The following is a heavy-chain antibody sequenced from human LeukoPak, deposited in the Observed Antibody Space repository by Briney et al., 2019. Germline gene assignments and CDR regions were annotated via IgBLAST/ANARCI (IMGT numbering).Heavy chain of an antibody. D-gene: IGHD1-26*01. CDR2: FDPEDGET. Sequence: PGGSLRLSCAASGFTFSSYSMNWVRQAPGKGLEWMGGFDPEDGETIYAQKFQGRVTMTEDTSTDTAYMELSSLRSEDTAVYYCATESAWDPGVYWGQGTLVTVSS. V-gene: IGHV1-24*01. J-gene: IGHJ4*02. CDR1: GFTFSSYS. CDR3: ATESAWDPGVY.